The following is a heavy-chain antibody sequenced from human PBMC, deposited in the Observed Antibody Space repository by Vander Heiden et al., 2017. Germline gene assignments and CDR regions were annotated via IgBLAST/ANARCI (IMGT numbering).Heavy chain of an antibody. CDR3: ARGYCSGGSCYPRGDGTYWYFDL. V-gene: IGHV4-4*07. Sequence: QVQLQESGPGLVKPSETLSLTCTVPGGSISSYYWSWIRQPAGKGLEWIGRIYTSGSTNYNPSLKSRVTMSVDTSKNQFSLKLSSVTAADTAVYYCARGYCSGGSCYPRGDGTYWYFDLWGRGTLVTVSS. CDR1: GGSISSYY. D-gene: IGHD2-15*01. CDR2: IYTSGST. J-gene: IGHJ2*01.